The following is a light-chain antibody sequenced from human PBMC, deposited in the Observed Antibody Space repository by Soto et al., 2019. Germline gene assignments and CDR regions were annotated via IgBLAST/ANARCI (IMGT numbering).Light chain of an antibody. Sequence: EIVLTQFPGTLSLSPGGRATLSCRAGQSVTSNSLAWYQQKVGRAPRVLIYGASNRATGIPDRFSGSGSGTDFTLTITRLEPEDFAVYFCQQYGSSPRTFGQGTKVDIK. CDR2: GAS. V-gene: IGKV3-20*01. CDR3: QQYGSSPRT. CDR1: QSVTSNS. J-gene: IGKJ1*01.